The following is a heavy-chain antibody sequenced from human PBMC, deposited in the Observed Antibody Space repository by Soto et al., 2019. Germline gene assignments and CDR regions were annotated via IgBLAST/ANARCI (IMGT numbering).Heavy chain of an antibody. J-gene: IGHJ4*02. Sequence: QVQLVQSGAEVKKPGASVKVSCKASGYTFTSYGISWVRQAPGQGLEWMGWISAYNGNTNYAQKLQGRVTMTTDTSTSTADMELRSLRSDDTAVYYCARRPIVSSGHFSPPDYWGQGTLVTVSS. V-gene: IGHV1-18*01. CDR1: GYTFTSYG. D-gene: IGHD3-22*01. CDR2: ISAYNGNT. CDR3: ARRPIVSSGHFSPPDY.